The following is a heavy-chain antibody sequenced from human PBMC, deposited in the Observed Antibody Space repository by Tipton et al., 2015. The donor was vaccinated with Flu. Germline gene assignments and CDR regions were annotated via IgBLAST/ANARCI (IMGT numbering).Heavy chain of an antibody. CDR2: IRHDESDK. Sequence: LSLTCTVSGGSISSFYWNWIRQPPGKGLEWVAFIRHDESDKYYADSVKGRFTISRDNSKNALYLLINSLRAEDTAVYYCAKDGWDTSGWYPFDYWGQGTLVTVSS. D-gene: IGHD6-19*01. CDR1: GGSISSFY. V-gene: IGHV3-30*02. CDR3: AKDGWDTSGWYPFDY. J-gene: IGHJ4*02.